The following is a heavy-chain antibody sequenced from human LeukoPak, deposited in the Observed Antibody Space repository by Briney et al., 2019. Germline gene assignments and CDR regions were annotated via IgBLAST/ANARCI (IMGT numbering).Heavy chain of an antibody. Sequence: GESLKISCKGSGYSFTNYWIGWVRQMPGRGLESMGIIYPRDSDARYSPSFQGQVTISADMSISTVYLQWSSLKASDTAIYYCARRSGSWDYYFDYWGQGTLVTVSS. D-gene: IGHD1-26*01. CDR3: ARRSGSWDYYFDY. CDR1: GYSFTNYW. CDR2: IYPRDSDA. V-gene: IGHV5-51*01. J-gene: IGHJ4*02.